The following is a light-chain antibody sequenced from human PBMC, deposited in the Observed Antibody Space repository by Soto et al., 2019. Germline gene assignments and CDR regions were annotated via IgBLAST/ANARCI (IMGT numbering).Light chain of an antibody. CDR3: QHYNSYSEA. J-gene: IGKJ1*01. CDR1: QTIGSW. Sequence: DIQMTQSPSSLSAAVGDRVTITCRASQTIGSWLAWYQQKPGKAPKLLIYKASTLKSGVPSRLRGSGSGTELTITISSLKTDDFATYYCQHYNSYSEAFGQGTKVDIK. V-gene: IGKV1-5*03. CDR2: KAS.